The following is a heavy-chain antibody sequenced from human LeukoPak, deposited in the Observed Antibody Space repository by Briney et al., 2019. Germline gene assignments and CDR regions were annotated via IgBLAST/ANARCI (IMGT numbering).Heavy chain of an antibody. CDR1: GFTVSSDY. V-gene: IGHV3-66*01. CDR3: ARGTDRSGWWYFDY. CDR2: IYSGSSA. J-gene: IGHJ4*02. D-gene: IGHD6-19*01. Sequence: GGSLRLSCAASGFTVSSDYMSWVRQAPGKGLEWVSIIYSGSSAYYADSVKGRFTISRDNSKNTLYLQMNSLRAEDTAFYYCARGTDRSGWWYFDYWGQGTLVTVSS.